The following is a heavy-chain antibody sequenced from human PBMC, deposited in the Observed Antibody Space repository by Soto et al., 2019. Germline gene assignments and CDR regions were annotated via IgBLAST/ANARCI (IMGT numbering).Heavy chain of an antibody. V-gene: IGHV3-23*01. Sequence: EVQLLESGGGLVQPGESLRLSCAASGFTFSSYAMSWVRQAPGKGLEWVSAISGSGGSTYYADSVKGRFTISRDNSKNTLYLQMNSLRAEDTAVYYCATVRGDIVVPPAAAFDFWGQGTLVTVSS. D-gene: IGHD2-2*01. CDR2: ISGSGGST. CDR1: GFTFSSYA. CDR3: ATVRGDIVVPPAAAFDF. J-gene: IGHJ4*02.